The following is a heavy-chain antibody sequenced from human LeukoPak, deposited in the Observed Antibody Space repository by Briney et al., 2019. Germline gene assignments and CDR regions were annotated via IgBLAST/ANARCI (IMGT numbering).Heavy chain of an antibody. CDR2: IYYSGST. V-gene: IGHV4-31*03. CDR3: ARGIPDYYDSSGPTLDY. D-gene: IGHD3-22*01. Sequence: SETLSLTCTVSGGSISSGGYYWSWIRQHPGKGLEWIGYIYYSGSTYYNPSLKSRVTISVDTSKNQFSLKLSSVTAADTAVYYCARGIPDYYDSSGPTLDYWGQGTLVTVSS. J-gene: IGHJ4*02. CDR1: GGSISSGGYY.